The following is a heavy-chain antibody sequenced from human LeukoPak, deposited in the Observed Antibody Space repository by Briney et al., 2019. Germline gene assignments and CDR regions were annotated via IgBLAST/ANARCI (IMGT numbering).Heavy chain of an antibody. CDR3: ARADGSWYDY. CDR2: INHSGST. V-gene: IGHV4-34*01. Sequence: SETLSLTCAVYGGSFSGYYWSWIRQPPGKGLEWIGEINHSGSTNYNPSLKSRATISVDTSKNQFSLKLSSVTAADTAVYYCARADGSWYDYWGQGTLVTVSS. J-gene: IGHJ4*02. CDR1: GGSFSGYY. D-gene: IGHD6-13*01.